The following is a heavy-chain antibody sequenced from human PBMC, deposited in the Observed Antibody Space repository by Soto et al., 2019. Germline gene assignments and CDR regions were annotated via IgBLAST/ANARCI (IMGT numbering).Heavy chain of an antibody. V-gene: IGHV3-11*01. D-gene: IGHD5-18*01. CDR3: ARSGYSYGVEAFDI. CDR1: GFIFSDYF. CDR2: IGGSGSTI. J-gene: IGHJ3*02. Sequence: QVQLVVSGGGLVKPGGSLRLSCAASGFIFSDYFMSWIRQAPGKGLEWVSYIGGSGSTIYDADSVRGRFTISRDNAKNSLYLQMNSLRAEDTAVYYCARSGYSYGVEAFDIWGQGTVVTVSS.